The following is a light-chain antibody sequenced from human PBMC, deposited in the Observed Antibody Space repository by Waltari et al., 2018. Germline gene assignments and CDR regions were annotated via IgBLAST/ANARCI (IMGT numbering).Light chain of an antibody. J-gene: IGKJ3*01. Sequence: DIMMTQSPLSLAVTPGEPASISCRSSQSLLHTNGYLYLDWSLQKPGQSPQVLFYLGSFRASGVPDRFSGSGSGTDFTLKISRVEAEYVGIYYCMQTRQTPPFIFGPGTKVDIK. CDR1: QSLLHTNGYLY. V-gene: IGKV2-28*01. CDR3: MQTRQTPPFI. CDR2: LGS.